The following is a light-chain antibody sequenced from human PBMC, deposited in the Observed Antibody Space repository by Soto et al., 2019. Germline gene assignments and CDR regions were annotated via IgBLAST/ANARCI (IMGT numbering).Light chain of an antibody. CDR1: SSDVGGYDF. V-gene: IGLV2-14*03. CDR2: HVN. J-gene: IGLJ2*01. CDR3: TSYTSRNTLVV. Sequence: QSALTQPASVSGSPGQSITISCSGTSSDVGGYDFVSWYQHHPDNAPKLIIFHVNSRPSGVSNRFSGSKSGNTASLTISRLQTEDEADYYCTSYTSRNTLVVFGGGTKLTVL.